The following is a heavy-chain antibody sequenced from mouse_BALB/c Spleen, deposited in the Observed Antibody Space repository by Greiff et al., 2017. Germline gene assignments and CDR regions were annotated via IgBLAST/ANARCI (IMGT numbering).Heavy chain of an antibody. CDR1: GDSITSGY. Sequence: EVQLQQSGPSLVKPSQTLYLTCSVTGDSITSGYWNWIRKFPGNKLEYMGYISYSGSTYYNPSLKSRISITRDTSKNQYYLQLNSVTTEDTATYYCARRGLHYYAIDYWGQGTSVTVSS. CDR2: ISYSGST. V-gene: IGHV3-8*02. CDR3: ARRGLHYYAIDY. D-gene: IGHD3-3*01. J-gene: IGHJ4*01.